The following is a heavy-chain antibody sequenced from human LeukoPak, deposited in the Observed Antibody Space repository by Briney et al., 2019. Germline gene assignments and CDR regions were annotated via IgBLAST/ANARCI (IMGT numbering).Heavy chain of an antibody. D-gene: IGHD2-2*01. CDR2: IHYSGST. Sequence: SETLFLTCTVSGGSISSFYWSWIRQPPGKGLEWIGYIHYSGSTNYNPSLKSRVTISVDTSKNQFSLKLSSVTAADTAVYYCARHVPEPDCRSVSCPAKGQFDYWGQGALVTVSS. V-gene: IGHV4-59*08. CDR1: GGSISSFY. CDR3: ARHVPEPDCRSVSCPAKGQFDY. J-gene: IGHJ4*02.